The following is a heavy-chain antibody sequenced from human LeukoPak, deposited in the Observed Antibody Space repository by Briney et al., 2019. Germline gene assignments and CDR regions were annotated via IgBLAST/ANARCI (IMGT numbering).Heavy chain of an antibody. D-gene: IGHD3-16*01. CDR2: ISYDGSNK. V-gene: IGHV3-30-3*01. J-gene: IGHJ4*02. CDR3: ARDRGDYFDY. Sequence: GGSLRLSCAASGFTFSSYAMHWVRQAPGKGLEWVAVISYDGSNKYYADSVKGRFTISRDNSKNTLYLQMNSLRAEDTAVYYCARDRGDYFDYWGQGTLVTVSS. CDR1: GFTFSSYA.